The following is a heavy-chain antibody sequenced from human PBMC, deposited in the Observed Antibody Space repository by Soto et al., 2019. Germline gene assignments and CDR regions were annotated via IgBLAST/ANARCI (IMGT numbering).Heavy chain of an antibody. J-gene: IGHJ4*02. CDR2: ISSSGSTI. CDR1: GFTFSSYE. D-gene: IGHD3-10*01. V-gene: IGHV3-48*03. Sequence: PGGSLRLSCAASGFTFSSYEMNWVRQAPGKGLEWVSYISSSGSTIYYADSVKGRFTISRDNAKNSLYLQMNSLRAEDTAVYYCARLLLWFGEMPDYWGQGTLVTVSS. CDR3: ARLLLWFGEMPDY.